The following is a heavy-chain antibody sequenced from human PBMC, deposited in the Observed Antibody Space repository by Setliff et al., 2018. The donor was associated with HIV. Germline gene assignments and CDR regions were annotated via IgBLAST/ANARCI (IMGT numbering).Heavy chain of an antibody. CDR2: LFPGGSP. D-gene: IGHD5-12*01. Sequence: KSSETLSLTCTVSGDSINSGSYYWTWIRQPAGKGLEWIGHLFPGGSPNYNPSLKSRVAISVDTSKNQFSLTLTPVTAADTAVFYCARVPVVSTMYYFDYWGQGTLVTVSS. V-gene: IGHV4-61*09. J-gene: IGHJ4*02. CDR1: GDSINSGSYY. CDR3: ARVPVVSTMYYFDY.